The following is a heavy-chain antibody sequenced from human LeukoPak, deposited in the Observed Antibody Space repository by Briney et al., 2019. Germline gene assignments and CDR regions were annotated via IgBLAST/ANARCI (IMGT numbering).Heavy chain of an antibody. D-gene: IGHD2-15*01. CDR3: AKSHCSGGRCYYYYYMEV. CDR2: ISWDGGST. Sequence: PGGSLRLSCAASGFTFDDYAMHWVRQAPGKGLEWVSLISWDGGSTYYADSVKGRFTISRDNSKNSLYLQMNSLRAEDTALYYCAKSHCSGGRCYYYYYMEVWGKGTTVTVSS. CDR1: GFTFDDYA. V-gene: IGHV3-43D*04. J-gene: IGHJ6*03.